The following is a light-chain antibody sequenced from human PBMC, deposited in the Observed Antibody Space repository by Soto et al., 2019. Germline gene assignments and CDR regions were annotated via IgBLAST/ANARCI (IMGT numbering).Light chain of an antibody. V-gene: IGLV2-14*01. CDR3: SSYTSSSTPYV. J-gene: IGLJ1*01. CDR1: SSDVGGYNY. Sequence: QSALTQPASASGSPGQSITISCTGTSSDVGGYNYVSWYQQHPGKAPKLMIYDVSNRPSGVSNRFSGSKSGNTASLTISGLQAEDEAEYYCSSYTSSSTPYVFGTGTKVTVL. CDR2: DVS.